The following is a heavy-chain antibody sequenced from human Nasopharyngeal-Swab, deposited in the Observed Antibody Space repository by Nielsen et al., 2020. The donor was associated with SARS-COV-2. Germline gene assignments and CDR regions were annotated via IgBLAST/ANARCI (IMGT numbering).Heavy chain of an antibody. V-gene: IGHV1-8*01. CDR3: ARGFIVATIFHYYYYMDV. J-gene: IGHJ6*03. Sequence: WVRQAPGQGLEWMGWMNPNSGNTGYAQKFQGRVTITRNTSISTAYMELSSLRSEDTAVYYCARGFIVATIFHYYYYMDVWGKGTTVTVSS. CDR2: MNPNSGNT. D-gene: IGHD5-12*01.